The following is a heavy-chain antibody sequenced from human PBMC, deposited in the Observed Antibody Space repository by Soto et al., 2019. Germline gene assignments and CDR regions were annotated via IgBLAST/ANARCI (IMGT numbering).Heavy chain of an antibody. Sequence: QVQLQESGPGLVKPSQTLTLTCTVSGGSISSGSSYWSWIRQHPGKGLEWIGHISDSGSSYYNPSLESRVTISVDTSKNQFSLKLSAVTAADTAVYFCARTTFYDIFTAYYSLFDYWGQGTLVTVSS. D-gene: IGHD3-9*01. V-gene: IGHV4-31*03. J-gene: IGHJ4*02. CDR1: GGSISSGSSY. CDR2: ISDSGSS. CDR3: ARTTFYDIFTAYYSLFDY.